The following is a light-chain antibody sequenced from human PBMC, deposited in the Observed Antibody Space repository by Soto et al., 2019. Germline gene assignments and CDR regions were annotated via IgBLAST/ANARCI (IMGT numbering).Light chain of an antibody. Sequence: EIVLTQSPATLSLSPGERATLSCRASQSVSSYLAWYQQKPGQAPRLLIYDASNRATGIPARFSGSGSGTAFSLTISSLEPEDFAVSYCQPRSNWSPMYTFGQGNKLE. V-gene: IGKV3-11*01. CDR2: DAS. CDR1: QSVSSY. J-gene: IGKJ2*01. CDR3: QPRSNWSPMYT.